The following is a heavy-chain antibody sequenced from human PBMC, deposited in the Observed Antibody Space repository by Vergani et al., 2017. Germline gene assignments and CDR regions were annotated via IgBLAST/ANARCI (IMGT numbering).Heavy chain of an antibody. V-gene: IGHV3-7*01. D-gene: IGHD1-7*01. CDR3: ARVPPGYNWNSENGYFDY. J-gene: IGHJ4*02. CDR2: IKQDGSEK. CDR1: GFTFSSYW. Sequence: EVQLVESGGGLVQPGGSLRLSCAASGFTFSSYWMSWVRQAPGKGLEWVANIKQDGSEKYYVDSVKGRFTISRDNAKNSLYLQMNSLRAEDTAVYYCARVPPGYNWNSENGYFDYWGQGTLVTVSS.